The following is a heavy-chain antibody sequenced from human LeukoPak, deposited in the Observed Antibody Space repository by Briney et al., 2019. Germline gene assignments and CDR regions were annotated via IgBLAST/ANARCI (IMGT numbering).Heavy chain of an antibody. CDR2: IYYSGST. CDR3: ARLLLVGATRFDY. V-gene: IGHV4-39*01. J-gene: IGHJ4*02. D-gene: IGHD1-26*01. CDR1: GGSISSSSYY. Sequence: SETLSLTRTVSGGSISSSSYYWGWIRQPPGKGLEWIGSIYYSGSTYYNPSLKSRVTISVDTSKNQFSLKLSSVTAADTAVYYCARLLLVGATRFDYWGQGTLVTVSS.